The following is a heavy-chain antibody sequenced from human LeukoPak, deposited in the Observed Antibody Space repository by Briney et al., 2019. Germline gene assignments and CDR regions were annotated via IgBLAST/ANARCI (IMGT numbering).Heavy chain of an antibody. CDR1: GFTFSSYW. D-gene: IGHD3-3*01. CDR3: ARDLRITIFGVVIIYDY. V-gene: IGHV3-7*01. Sequence: GGSLRLSCAASGFTFSSYWMSWVRQAPGKGLEWVANIKQDGSEKYYVDSVKGRFTIPRDNAKNSLYLQMNSLRAEDTAVYYCARDLRITIFGVVIIYDYWGQGTLATVSS. J-gene: IGHJ4*02. CDR2: IKQDGSEK.